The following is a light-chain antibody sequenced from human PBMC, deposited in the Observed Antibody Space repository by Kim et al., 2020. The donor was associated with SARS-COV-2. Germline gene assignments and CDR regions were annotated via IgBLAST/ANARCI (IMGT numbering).Light chain of an antibody. V-gene: IGKV1-5*03. Sequence: DIQMTQSPSTLSASVGDRVTITCRASQSISSWLAWYQQKPGKAPKLLIYKASSLESGVPSRFSGSGSGTEFTLTISSLQPDDFATYYCQQYNSYLLTCGGGTKLEIK. CDR2: KAS. CDR3: QQYNSYLLT. CDR1: QSISSW. J-gene: IGKJ4*01.